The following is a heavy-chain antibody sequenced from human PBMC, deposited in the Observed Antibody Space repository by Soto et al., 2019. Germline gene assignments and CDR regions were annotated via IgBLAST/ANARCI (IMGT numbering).Heavy chain of an antibody. Sequence: PSETLSLTCTVSGGSISSGGYYWSWIRQHPGKGLEWIGYIYYSGSTYYNPSLKSRVTISVDTSKNQFSLKLSSVTAADTAVYYCARVAVVVVAAKTYNWFDPWGQGTLVTV. CDR1: GGSISSGGYY. V-gene: IGHV4-31*03. J-gene: IGHJ5*02. CDR3: ARVAVVVVAAKTYNWFDP. CDR2: IYYSGST. D-gene: IGHD2-15*01.